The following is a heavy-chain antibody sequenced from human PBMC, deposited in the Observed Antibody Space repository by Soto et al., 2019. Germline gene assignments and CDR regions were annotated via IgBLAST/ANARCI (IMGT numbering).Heavy chain of an antibody. J-gene: IGHJ4*02. CDR3: AGVISSRDEYFDY. Sequence: SETLSLTCAVSGDSISGSQWWSWVRPPPGKGLEWTGEISHTGTTNYNPSLKSRVTMSVDKPKNQFSLNLTSVTAADTAVYYCAGVISSRDEYFDYWGQGTVVTVSS. D-gene: IGHD2-2*01. CDR1: GDSISGSQW. V-gene: IGHV4-4*02. CDR2: ISHTGTT.